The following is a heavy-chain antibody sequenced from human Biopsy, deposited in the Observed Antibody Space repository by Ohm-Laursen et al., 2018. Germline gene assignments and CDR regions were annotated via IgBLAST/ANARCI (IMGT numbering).Heavy chain of an antibody. CDR3: AKGQDLRGGAEYFQH. J-gene: IGHJ1*01. V-gene: IGHV1-2*02. CDR1: GYTFTGQY. D-gene: IGHD2-15*01. CDR2: INPHSGTT. Sequence: SVKVSCKASGYTFTGQYLHWVRQVPGQGLEWMGWINPHSGTTKFAQDFQGRVTMTRDTSITTAYMELRRLRSDDTAAYYCAKGQDLRGGAEYFQHWGQGALVTVSS.